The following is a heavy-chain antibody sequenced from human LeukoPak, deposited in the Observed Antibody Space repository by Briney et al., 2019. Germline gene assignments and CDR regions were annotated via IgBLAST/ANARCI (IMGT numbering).Heavy chain of an antibody. D-gene: IGHD6-6*01. V-gene: IGHV1-2*02. CDR2: INPNSGGT. CDR3: ARVRIAVRFVPNDAFDI. Sequence: GASVKVSCKASGYTFTGYHLHWARQAPGQGPEWMGWINPNSGGTNYAQKFLDRVTMTRDTSISTAYMELSGLRSDDTAMYYCARVRIAVRFVPNDAFDIWGQGTMVTVSS. J-gene: IGHJ3*02. CDR1: GYTFTGYH.